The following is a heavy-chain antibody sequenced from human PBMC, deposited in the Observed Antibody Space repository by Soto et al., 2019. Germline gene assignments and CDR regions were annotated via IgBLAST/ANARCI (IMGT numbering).Heavy chain of an antibody. D-gene: IGHD2-21*01. CDR1: GFSFGVSGVG. Sequence: QITLKESGPTLVKPTQTLTLTCTFSGFSFGVSGVGVGWIRQPPGRALEWLGLVFWNDDKRYSPSLESRLTLTKDTSNNQVVLTVTNLDPGDTGTYYCARAYTYYFDHWGQGTLVTVSS. J-gene: IGHJ4*02. V-gene: IGHV2-5*01. CDR2: VFWNDDK. CDR3: ARAYTYYFDH.